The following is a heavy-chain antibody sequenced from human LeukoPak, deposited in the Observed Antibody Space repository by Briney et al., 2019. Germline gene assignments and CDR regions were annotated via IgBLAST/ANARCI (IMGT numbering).Heavy chain of an antibody. J-gene: IGHJ6*03. CDR2: ISSSSSTI. D-gene: IGHD6-13*01. Sequence: GGSLRLSCAASGFTFSSYSMNWVRQAPGKGLEWVSYISSSSSTIYYADSVKGRFTISRDNAKNSLYLQMNSLRAEDTAVYYCARDRILGSSSWYSAGFHYYMDVWGKGTTVTVSS. CDR3: ARDRILGSSSWYSAGFHYYMDV. CDR1: GFTFSSYS. V-gene: IGHV3-48*04.